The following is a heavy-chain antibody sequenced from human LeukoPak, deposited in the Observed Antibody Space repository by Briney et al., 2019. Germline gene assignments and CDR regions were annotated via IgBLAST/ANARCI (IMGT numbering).Heavy chain of an antibody. D-gene: IGHD7-27*01. Sequence: PSETLSLTCTVSGGSSSRNYWSWIRQPPGKGLEWIGYIYYSGSTNYNPSLKSRVTISVDTSKNQFSLKLSSVTAADTAVYYCATRKLGNDYWGQGTLVTVSS. CDR1: GGSSSRNY. CDR3: ATRKLGNDY. CDR2: IYYSGST. J-gene: IGHJ4*02. V-gene: IGHV4-59*01.